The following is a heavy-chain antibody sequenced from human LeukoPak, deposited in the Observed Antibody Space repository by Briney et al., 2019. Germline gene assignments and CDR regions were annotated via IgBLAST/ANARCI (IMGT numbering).Heavy chain of an antibody. D-gene: IGHD3-3*01. CDR2: ISAYNGNA. J-gene: IGHJ4*02. CDR1: GYTFSSYG. V-gene: IGHV1-18*01. CDR3: ARVNLRFLEWPPGY. Sequence: GASVKVSCKASGYTFSSYGISWVRQAPGQGLEWVGWISAYNGNANYAQKLQGRVTMTTDTSTSTAYMELRSLRSDDTAVYYCARVNLRFLEWPPGYWGQGTLVTVSS.